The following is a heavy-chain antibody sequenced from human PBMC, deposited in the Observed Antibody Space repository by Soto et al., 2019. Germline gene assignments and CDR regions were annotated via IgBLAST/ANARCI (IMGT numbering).Heavy chain of an antibody. V-gene: IGHV3-7*01. Sequence: GGSLRLSCEAPGFNFDLFWMNWVRQAPGRGLEWVANIKGDASEKFYVDSVKGRFTISRDNAKRSLYLQMDSLRVDDTGVYFCARGALVADHFDSWGQGTLVTVS. D-gene: IGHD2-15*01. J-gene: IGHJ4*02. CDR3: ARGALVADHFDS. CDR2: IKGDASEK. CDR1: GFNFDLFW.